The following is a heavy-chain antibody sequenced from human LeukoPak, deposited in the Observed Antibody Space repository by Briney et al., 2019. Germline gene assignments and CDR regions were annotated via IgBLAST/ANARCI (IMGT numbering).Heavy chain of an antibody. CDR1: GGSISSSSYY. D-gene: IGHD6-6*01. V-gene: IGHV4-39*07. Sequence: SETLSLTCTVSGGSISSSSYYWGWIRQPPGKGLEWIGEINHSGSTNYNPSLKSRVTISVDTSKNQFSLKLSSVTAADTAVYYCARGPTSSSSGGAIFDYWGQGTLVTVSS. CDR3: ARGPTSSSSGGAIFDY. CDR2: INHSGST. J-gene: IGHJ4*02.